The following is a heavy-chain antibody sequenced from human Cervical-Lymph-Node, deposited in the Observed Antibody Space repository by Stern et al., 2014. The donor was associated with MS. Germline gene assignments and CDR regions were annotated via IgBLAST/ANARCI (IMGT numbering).Heavy chain of an antibody. V-gene: IGHV4-59*01. J-gene: IGHJ5*01. D-gene: IGHD1-26*01. CDR2: IYSDGST. CDR1: GGSMSSKY. Sequence: MQLVESGPGLVKPSETVSLTCTVSGGSMSSKYWNWIRQPPGKGLEWIGYIYSDGSTNYNPSLKSRVIISLDTSTNQFSLSLTSVIAADTAVYYCARVTGRGTRQNWFDSWGQGTLVTVSS. CDR3: ARVTGRGTRQNWFDS.